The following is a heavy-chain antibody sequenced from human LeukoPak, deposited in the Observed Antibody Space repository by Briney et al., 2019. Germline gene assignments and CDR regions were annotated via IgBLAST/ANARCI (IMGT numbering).Heavy chain of an antibody. J-gene: IGHJ3*02. Sequence: PSETLSLTCAVYGGSFSGYYWSWIRQPPGKGLEWIGEINHSGSTNYNPPLKSRVTISVDTSKNQFSLKLSSVTAADTAVYYCARTDEPRRYYDSSGYFLLHAFDIWGQGTMVTVSS. D-gene: IGHD3-22*01. CDR3: ARTDEPRRYYDSSGYFLLHAFDI. CDR2: INHSGST. V-gene: IGHV4-34*01. CDR1: GGSFSGYY.